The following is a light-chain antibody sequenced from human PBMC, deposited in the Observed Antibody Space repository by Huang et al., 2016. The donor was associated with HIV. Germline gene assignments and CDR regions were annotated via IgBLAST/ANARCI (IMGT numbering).Light chain of an antibody. CDR1: QSVSSN. CDR2: AES. Sequence: EIVMTQSPATLSVSPGERDTPSCRASQSVSSNLAWYQQKPGQAPRLLIYAESTRATGIPARFSGSGSGTEFTLTISSLQSEDFAVYYCQQYNNWPRTFGQGTKVEIK. CDR3: QQYNNWPRT. V-gene: IGKV3-15*01. J-gene: IGKJ1*01.